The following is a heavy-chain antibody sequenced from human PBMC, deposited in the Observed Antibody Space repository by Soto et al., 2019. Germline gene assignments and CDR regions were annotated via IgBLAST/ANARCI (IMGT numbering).Heavy chain of an antibody. CDR1: GYTFTSYG. CDR2: ISAYNGNT. V-gene: IGHV1-18*01. Sequence: QVQLVQSGAEVKQPGASVKVSCKASGYTFTSYGISWVRQAPGQGLEWMGWISAYNGNTNYAQKLQGRVTMTTDTSTSTAYMELRSLRSDDTAVYYCARDLQMWVVAARPYDYWGQGTLVTVSS. J-gene: IGHJ4*02. CDR3: ARDLQMWVVAARPYDY. D-gene: IGHD6-6*01.